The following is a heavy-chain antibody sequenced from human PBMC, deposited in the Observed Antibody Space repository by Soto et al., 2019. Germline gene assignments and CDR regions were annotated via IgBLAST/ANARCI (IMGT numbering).Heavy chain of an antibody. CDR2: MNANSGNT. D-gene: IGHD4-4*01. CDR3: ARDRSNSDY. V-gene: IGHV1-8*01. Sequence: ASVKVSCKASGYTFTRYDINWVRQATGQGLEWMGWMNANSGNTSYAQKLQGRVTMTTNTSTSTAYMELRSLRSDDTAVYYCARDRSNSDYWGQGTLVTVSS. J-gene: IGHJ4*02. CDR1: GYTFTRYD.